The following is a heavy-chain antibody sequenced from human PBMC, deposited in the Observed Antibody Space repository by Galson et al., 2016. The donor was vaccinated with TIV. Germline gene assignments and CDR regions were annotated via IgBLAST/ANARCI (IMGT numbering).Heavy chain of an antibody. D-gene: IGHD5-18*01. CDR2: IYPGDSQT. Sequence: QSGAEVKKPGESLKISCQGSGFTFNNYWIAWVRQMPGKGLEWMGIIYPGDSQTKYSPSFQGHVIISADKSINTAYLQWSSLKASDTAEYYCARQPRTTMVQLNVYYYMDVWGKGTTVIVSS. CDR3: ARQPRTTMVQLNVYYYMDV. J-gene: IGHJ6*03. CDR1: GFTFNNYW. V-gene: IGHV5-51*01.